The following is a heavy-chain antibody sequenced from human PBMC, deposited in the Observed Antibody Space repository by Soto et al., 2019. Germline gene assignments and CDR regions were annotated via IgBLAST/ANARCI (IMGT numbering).Heavy chain of an antibody. J-gene: IGHJ4*02. CDR1: GYAFTTYG. D-gene: IGHD1-1*01. V-gene: IGHV1-18*01. CDR2: ISAHNGNT. CDR3: ARGRYGDY. Sequence: QVHLVQSGAEVKKPGASVKVSCKGSGYAFTTYGITWVRQAPGQGLEWMGWISAHNGNTNYAQKLQGRVTVTRDTSTSTGYMERRSLRSDETAVDYCARGRYGDYWGQGALVTVSS.